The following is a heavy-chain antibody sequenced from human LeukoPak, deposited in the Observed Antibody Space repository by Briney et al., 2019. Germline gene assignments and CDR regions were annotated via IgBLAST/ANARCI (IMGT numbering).Heavy chain of an antibody. CDR2: ISSLSGTI. V-gene: IGHV3-48*01. Sequence: GGSLRLSCAASGFTFSMYSMNWVRQAPGKGLEWVSYISSLSGTIEYADSVKGRFTISRDNSKNTLYLQMNSLRAEDTAVYYCAKWGWYGEAFDIWGQGTMVTVSS. J-gene: IGHJ3*02. CDR1: GFTFSMYS. CDR3: AKWGWYGEAFDI. D-gene: IGHD6-19*01.